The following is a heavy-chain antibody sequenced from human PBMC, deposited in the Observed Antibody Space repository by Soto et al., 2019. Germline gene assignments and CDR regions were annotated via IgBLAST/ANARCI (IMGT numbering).Heavy chain of an antibody. CDR2: ISTSSNYI. V-gene: IGHV3-21*01. D-gene: IGHD6-19*01. Sequence: EVQLVESGGGLVKPGGSLRLSCAASGFTFSSYSMIWFRQAPGKGLEWVSCISTSSNYILYGDSVKGRFTNSRDNAKKSWYLRKKSLRADDTSVYYCERDTGYRSGHVPESFAIWGQGPMVTVSS. J-gene: IGHJ3*02. CDR1: GFTFSSYS. CDR3: ERDTGYRSGHVPESFAI.